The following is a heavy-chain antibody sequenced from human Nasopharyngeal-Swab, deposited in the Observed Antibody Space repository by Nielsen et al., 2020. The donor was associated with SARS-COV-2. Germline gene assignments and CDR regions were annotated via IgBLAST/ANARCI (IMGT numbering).Heavy chain of an antibody. CDR2: ISWNSGSI. D-gene: IGHD6-19*01. V-gene: IGHV3-9*01. J-gene: IGHJ4*02. CDR1: GFTFDDYA. CDR3: AKEGSGWYLDY. Sequence: GGSLRLSCAASGFTFDDYAMHWVRQAPGEGLEWVSGISWNSGSIGYADSVKGRFTISRDNAKNSLYLQMNSLRAEDTALYYCAKEGSGWYLDYWGQGTLVTVSS.